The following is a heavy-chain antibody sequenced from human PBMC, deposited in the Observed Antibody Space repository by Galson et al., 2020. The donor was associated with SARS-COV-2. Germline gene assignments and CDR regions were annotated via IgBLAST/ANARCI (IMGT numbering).Heavy chain of an antibody. D-gene: IGHD5-12*01. CDR2: ISGTGNSK. CDR3: VRQGVFDSSGYNPFDF. CDR1: GFTFSNHA. Sequence: GASLKISCAASGFTFSNHAMSWVRQAPGEGLEWVSGISGTGNSKYYADSVSDRFTISRDNSKNTVSLQMNSLRVEDTAVYYCVRQGVFDSSGYNPFDFWGQGTLVTVSS. J-gene: IGHJ4*02. V-gene: IGHV3-23*01.